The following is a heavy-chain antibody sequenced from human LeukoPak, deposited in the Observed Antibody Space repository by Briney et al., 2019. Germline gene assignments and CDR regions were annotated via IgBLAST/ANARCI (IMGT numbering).Heavy chain of an antibody. D-gene: IGHD3-10*01. CDR3: ARGYYYSYFDY. CDR1: GGSISSSSYY. J-gene: IGHJ4*02. V-gene: IGHV4-61*02. CDR2: IYTSGST. Sequence: SETLSLTCTVSGGSISSSSYYWGWIRQPAGKGLEWIGRIYTSGSTNYNPSLKSRVTISIDTSKNQFSLKLSSVTAADTAVYYCARGYYYSYFDYWGQGTLVTVSS.